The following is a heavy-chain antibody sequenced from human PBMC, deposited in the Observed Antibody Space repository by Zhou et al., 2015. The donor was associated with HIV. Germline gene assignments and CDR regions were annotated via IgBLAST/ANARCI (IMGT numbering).Heavy chain of an antibody. CDR3: AKXIRGLVAAPHD. CDR2: ISTYTGDT. Sequence: QIQLVQSGAEVKEPGASVKVSCKASGYTFTNDGISWVRQAPGQGLEWMGWISTYTGDTDYAQKFQGRVTMTTDTSTTTAYMEVRSLRSDDTAVYYCAKXIRGLVAAPHDWGQGTLVTVSS. J-gene: IGHJ4*02. D-gene: IGHD1-26*01. CDR1: GYTFTNDG. V-gene: IGHV1-18*01.